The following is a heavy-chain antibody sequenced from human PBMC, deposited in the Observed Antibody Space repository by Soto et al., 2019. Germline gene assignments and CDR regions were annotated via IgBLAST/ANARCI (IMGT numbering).Heavy chain of an antibody. CDR2: INHSGST. V-gene: IGHV4-34*01. CDR1: VGSFSGYY. D-gene: IGHD4-4*01. Sequence: PSETLSLACAVYVGSFSGYYWIWIRQPPGKGLEWIGEINHSGSTNYNPSLKSRVTISVDTSKNQFSLKLSSVTAADTAVYYCARIYSNLHYWGQGTLVTVSS. CDR3: ARIYSNLHY. J-gene: IGHJ4*02.